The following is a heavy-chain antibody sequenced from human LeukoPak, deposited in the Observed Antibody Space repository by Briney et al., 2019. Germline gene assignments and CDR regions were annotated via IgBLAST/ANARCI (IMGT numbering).Heavy chain of an antibody. CDR2: IYYSGST. V-gene: IGHV4-59*01. D-gene: IGHD4-17*01. Sequence: SETLSLTCTVSGGSISSYYWSWIRQPPGKGLEWIGYIYYSGSTSYNPSLKSRVTISVDTSKNQFSLKLSSVTAADTAVYYCARVHYGDPVGFDYWGQGTLVTVSS. CDR3: ARVHYGDPVGFDY. CDR1: GGSISSYY. J-gene: IGHJ4*02.